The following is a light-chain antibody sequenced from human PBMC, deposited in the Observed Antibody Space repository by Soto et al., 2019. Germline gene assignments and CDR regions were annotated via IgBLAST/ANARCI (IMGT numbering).Light chain of an antibody. V-gene: IGKV1-5*03. CDR2: KAS. CDR3: QHYNSYSEA. Sequence: DIQMTQSLSTLSASVGDRVTITFLSSQSISIWLAWYQQKPGKAPKILIYKASSLESGVPSRFSGSGSGTEFTLTISSLQPDDFATYYCQHYNSYSEAFGQGTKVDIK. CDR1: QSISIW. J-gene: IGKJ1*01.